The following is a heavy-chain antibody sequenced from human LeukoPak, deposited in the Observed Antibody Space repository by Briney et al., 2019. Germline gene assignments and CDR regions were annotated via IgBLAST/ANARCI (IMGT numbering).Heavy chain of an antibody. Sequence: SETLSLTCTVSGGSISSYYWSWIRQPPGKGLEWIGYIYYSGSTNYNPSLKSRVTISVDTSKNQFSLKLSSVTAADTAVYYCARDRGLDAFDIWGQGTMVTVSS. CDR3: ARDRGLDAFDI. CDR2: IYYSGST. V-gene: IGHV4-59*01. CDR1: GGSISSYY. D-gene: IGHD3-10*01. J-gene: IGHJ3*02.